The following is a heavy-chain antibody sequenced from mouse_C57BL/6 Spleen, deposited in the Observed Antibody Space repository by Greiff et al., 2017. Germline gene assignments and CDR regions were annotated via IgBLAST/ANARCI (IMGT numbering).Heavy chain of an antibody. D-gene: IGHD1-1*01. CDR2: IDPSDSYT. Sequence: QVQLQQSGAELVMPGASVKLSCKASGYTFTSYWMHWVKQRPGQGLEWIGEIDPSDSYTNYNQKFKGKSTLTVDKSSSTAYMQLSSLTSEDSAVYYCARNPTTSRYFDVWGTGTTVTVSS. CDR3: ARNPTTSRYFDV. J-gene: IGHJ1*03. CDR1: GYTFTSYW. V-gene: IGHV1-69*01.